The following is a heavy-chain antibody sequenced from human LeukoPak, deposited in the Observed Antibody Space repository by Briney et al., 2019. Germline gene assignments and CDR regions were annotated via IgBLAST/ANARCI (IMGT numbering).Heavy chain of an antibody. CDR2: ISYGGSSK. CDR3: ARGIFTGGTYYGY. CDR1: GFTFSTYA. Sequence: PGRSLRLSCAASGFTFSTYAMHWVRQAPGKGLEWVAVISYGGSSKNYGDSVKGRFTISRDNSKNTVYLQMNSLRVEDTALYYCARGIFTGGTYYGYWGQGTLVTVSS. J-gene: IGHJ4*02. D-gene: IGHD1-26*01. V-gene: IGHV3-30-3*01.